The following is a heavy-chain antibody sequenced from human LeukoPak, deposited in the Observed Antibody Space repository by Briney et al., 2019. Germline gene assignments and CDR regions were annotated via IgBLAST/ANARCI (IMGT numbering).Heavy chain of an antibody. CDR1: GGSISSGNYY. Sequence: SETLSLTCTVSGGSISSGNYYWSWIRQPAEKGLEWIGRISPSGTTNYNPPLKSRITVSKYTSKNQFSLNLNSVTAADTAVYYCARDLGGGWFDPWGQGTLVTVSS. D-gene: IGHD3-10*01. CDR3: ARDLGGGWFDP. J-gene: IGHJ5*02. CDR2: ISPSGTT. V-gene: IGHV4-61*02.